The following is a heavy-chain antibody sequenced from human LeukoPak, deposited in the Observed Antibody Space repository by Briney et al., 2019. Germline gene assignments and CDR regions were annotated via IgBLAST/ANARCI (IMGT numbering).Heavy chain of an antibody. CDR1: GGSISSYY. Sequence: SETLSLTCTVSGGSISSYYWSWIRQSPGKGLEWIAYISDIGSINYNPSLKSRVTTSLDTSKNQFSLKLSSVTAADTAVYYCAGHHPRNTVDFWGQGTLVTVSS. J-gene: IGHJ4*02. D-gene: IGHD2/OR15-2a*01. CDR2: ISDIGSI. V-gene: IGHV4-59*08. CDR3: AGHHPRNTVDF.